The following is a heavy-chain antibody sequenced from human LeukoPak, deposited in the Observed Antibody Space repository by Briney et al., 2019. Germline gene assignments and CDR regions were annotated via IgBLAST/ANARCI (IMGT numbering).Heavy chain of an antibody. J-gene: IGHJ4*02. Sequence: SETLSLTCAVYGGSFSGYYWSWIRQPPGKGLEWIGEINHSGSTNYNPSLKSRVTISVDTSKNQFSLKLSSVTAADTAVYYCARTGGSEGLDYRGQGTLVTVSS. D-gene: IGHD1-26*01. CDR3: ARTGGSEGLDY. V-gene: IGHV4-34*01. CDR2: INHSGST. CDR1: GGSFSGYY.